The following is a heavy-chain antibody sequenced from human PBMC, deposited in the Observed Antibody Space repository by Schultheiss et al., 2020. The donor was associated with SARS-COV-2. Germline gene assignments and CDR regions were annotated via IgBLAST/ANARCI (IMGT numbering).Heavy chain of an antibody. J-gene: IGHJ6*02. Sequence: GESLKISCKGSGYSFTSYWIGWVRQMPGKGLEWMGIIYPGDSDTRYSPSFQGQVTISADKSISTAYLKWSSLKASDTAMYYCARHLDFDYGGPSVERGGMDVWGQGTTVTVSS. V-gene: IGHV5-51*01. CDR2: IYPGDSDT. D-gene: IGHD4-23*01. CDR1: GYSFTSYW. CDR3: ARHLDFDYGGPSVERGGMDV.